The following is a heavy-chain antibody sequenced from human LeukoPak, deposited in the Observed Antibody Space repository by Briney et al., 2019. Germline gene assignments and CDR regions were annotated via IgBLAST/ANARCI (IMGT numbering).Heavy chain of an antibody. J-gene: IGHJ4*02. CDR3: ARYSDRGEWYPSY. CDR1: GFTFTSYD. Sequence: TGGSLRLSCAASGFTFTSYDMRWVRQAPGKGLEWVSVVYSGGKTYYADSVKGRFSISRDNSKNMVYLQMNSLRAEDTAVYYCARYSDRGEWYPSYWGQGTLVTVSS. D-gene: IGHD3-3*01. V-gene: IGHV3-66*01. CDR2: VYSGGKT.